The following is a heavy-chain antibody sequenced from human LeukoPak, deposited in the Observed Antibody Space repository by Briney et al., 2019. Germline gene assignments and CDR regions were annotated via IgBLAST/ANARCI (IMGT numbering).Heavy chain of an antibody. CDR3: AKDQHIVVVTATEFDY. J-gene: IGHJ4*02. D-gene: IGHD2-21*02. CDR1: GFTFNSNG. CDR2: ISYDGSIR. V-gene: IGHV3-30*18. Sequence: GGSLRLSCAASGFTFNSNGMHWVRQAPGKGLEWVAVISYDGSIRYYADSVKGRFTISRDNSKNTLYLQMNSLRAEDTAVYYCAKDQHIVVVTATEFDYWGQGTLVTVSS.